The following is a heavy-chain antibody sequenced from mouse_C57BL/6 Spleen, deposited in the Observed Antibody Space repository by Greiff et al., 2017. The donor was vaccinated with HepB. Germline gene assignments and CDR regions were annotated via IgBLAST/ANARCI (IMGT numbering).Heavy chain of an antibody. D-gene: IGHD1-1*01. CDR2: INYDGSST. Sequence: EVKLVESEGGLVQPGSSMKFSCTASGFTFSDYYMAWVRQVPEKGLEWVANINYDGSSTYYLDSLKSRFIISRDNAKNILYLQMSSLKSEDTATYYCAREVVATDYYAMDYWGQGTSVTVSS. V-gene: IGHV5-16*01. J-gene: IGHJ4*01. CDR3: AREVVATDYYAMDY. CDR1: GFTFSDYY.